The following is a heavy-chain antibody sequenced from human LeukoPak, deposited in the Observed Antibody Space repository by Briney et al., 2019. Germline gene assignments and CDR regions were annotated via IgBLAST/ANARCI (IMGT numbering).Heavy chain of an antibody. D-gene: IGHD6-19*01. CDR2: IHYDSTTE. CDR1: GFAFSSYG. J-gene: IGHJ4*02. CDR3: AKEGQTVAGNGYFDS. Sequence: PGGSLRLSCAASGFAFSSYGMHWVRQAPGKGLEWVAYIHYDSTTEDYADSVKGRFTISRDNSENTLYLHMNSLRDEDTALYYCAKEGQTVAGNGYFDSWGQGTLVTVSS. V-gene: IGHV3-30*02.